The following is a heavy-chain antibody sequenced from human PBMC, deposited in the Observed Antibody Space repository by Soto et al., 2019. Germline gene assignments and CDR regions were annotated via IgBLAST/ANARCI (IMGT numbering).Heavy chain of an antibody. CDR1: GFTFSNAW. Sequence: GGSLRLSCAASGFTFSNAWMNWVRQAPGKGLEWVGRIKSKTDGGTTDYAAPVKGRFTISRDDSKNTLYLQMNSLKTEDTAVYYCTRDLGELLRYYYGMDVWGQGTTVTVSS. CDR3: TRDLGELLRYYYGMDV. J-gene: IGHJ6*02. V-gene: IGHV3-15*07. D-gene: IGHD1-26*01. CDR2: IKSKTDGGTT.